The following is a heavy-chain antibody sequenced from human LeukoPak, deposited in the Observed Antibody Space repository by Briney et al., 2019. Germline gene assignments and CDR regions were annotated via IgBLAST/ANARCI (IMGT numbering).Heavy chain of an antibody. Sequence: SQTLSLTCAISGDSVSSNSAAWNWIRQSPXXXXXXLXXTXYRXXXXXXXXXXXXXRIXXNPDTSKNPXSLQLNSVTPEDTAVYYCARGGPPFPFDPWGQGTLVTVSS. CDR2: TXYRXXXXX. J-gene: IGHJ5*02. CDR1: GDSVSSNSAA. CDR3: ARGGPPFPFDP. V-gene: IGHV6-1*01.